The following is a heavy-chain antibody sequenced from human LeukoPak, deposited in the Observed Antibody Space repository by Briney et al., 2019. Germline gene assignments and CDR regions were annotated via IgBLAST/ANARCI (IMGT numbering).Heavy chain of an antibody. J-gene: IGHJ5*02. D-gene: IGHD1-26*01. CDR2: INHSGST. CDR3: ARVPYSGSYYRRLRFDP. Sequence: SETLSLTCAVYGGSFSGYYWSWIRQPPGKGLEWIGEINHSGSTNYNPSLKSRVTISVDTSKNQFSLKLSPVTAADTAVYYCARVPYSGSYYRRLRFDPWGQGTLVTVSS. V-gene: IGHV4-34*01. CDR1: GGSFSGYY.